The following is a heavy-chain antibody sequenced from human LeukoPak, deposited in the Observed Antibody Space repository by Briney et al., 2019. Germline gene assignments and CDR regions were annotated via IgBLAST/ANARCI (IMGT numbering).Heavy chain of an antibody. Sequence: PSETLSVTCAVYGGSFSGYYWSWIRQPPGKGLEWIGEINHSGSTNYNPSLKSRVTISVGTSKNQFSLKLSSVTAADTAVYYCARGDNSYGYSYWGQGTLVTVSS. D-gene: IGHD5-18*01. J-gene: IGHJ4*02. CDR2: INHSGST. CDR3: ARGDNSYGYSY. CDR1: GGSFSGYY. V-gene: IGHV4-34*01.